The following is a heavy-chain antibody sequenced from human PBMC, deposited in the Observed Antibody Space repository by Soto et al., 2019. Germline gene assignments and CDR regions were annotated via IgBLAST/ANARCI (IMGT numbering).Heavy chain of an antibody. J-gene: IGHJ3*01. CDR2: IYFTGPT. Sequence: SETLSLTCTVSGGSMGDFYWSWIRQPPGKGLEWIGYIYFTGPTNYTPSLKSRVTISVDTSKNQFYLMLNSVSAADTGVYYCAREGPWGTRDAFDPWRQGTMVTVSS. D-gene: IGHD1-26*01. CDR3: AREGPWGTRDAFDP. V-gene: IGHV4-59*01. CDR1: GGSMGDFY.